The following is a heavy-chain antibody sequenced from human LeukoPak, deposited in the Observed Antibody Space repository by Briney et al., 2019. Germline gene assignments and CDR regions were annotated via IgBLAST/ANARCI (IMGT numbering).Heavy chain of an antibody. CDR1: GGSISSYY. D-gene: IGHD3-10*01. Sequence: SETLSLTCTVSGGSISSYYWGWIRQPPGRGLEWIGTIYYSGSTSYNPSLKSRVTMSVDTSKNQFSLRLSSVTAADTAVYYCARAGYGSGSPKWGQGTLVTVSS. CDR3: ARAGYGSGSPK. CDR2: IYYSGST. V-gene: IGHV4-39*01. J-gene: IGHJ4*02.